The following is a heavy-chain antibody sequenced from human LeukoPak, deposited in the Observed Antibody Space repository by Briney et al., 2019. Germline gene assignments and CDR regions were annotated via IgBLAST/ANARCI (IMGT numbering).Heavy chain of an antibody. CDR1: GFTFSSCA. V-gene: IGHV3-23*01. Sequence: GGSLRLSCAASGFTFSSCAMSWVRRAPGKGLEWVSAITGGGGATYYADSVGGRFTISRDSPKNTLYLQMNSLRAEDTAIYYCAKAQGYSYGAFDYWGQGTLVTVSS. CDR3: AKAQGYSYGAFDY. D-gene: IGHD5-18*01. J-gene: IGHJ4*02. CDR2: ITGGGGAT.